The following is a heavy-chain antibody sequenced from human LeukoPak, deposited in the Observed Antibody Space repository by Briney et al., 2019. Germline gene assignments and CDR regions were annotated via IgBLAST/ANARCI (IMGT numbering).Heavy chain of an antibody. CDR2: IIPIFGTA. CDR3: ARAPYSSGGSTNYYYYYYMDV. CDR1: GGTFSSYA. J-gene: IGHJ6*03. D-gene: IGHD6-19*01. V-gene: IGHV1-69*13. Sequence: ASVKVSRKASGGTFSSYAISWVRQAPGQGLEWMGGIIPIFGTANYAQKFQGRVTITADESTNTPYMELSSLRSEDTAMYYCARAPYSSGGSTNYYYYYYMDVWGKGTTVTVSS.